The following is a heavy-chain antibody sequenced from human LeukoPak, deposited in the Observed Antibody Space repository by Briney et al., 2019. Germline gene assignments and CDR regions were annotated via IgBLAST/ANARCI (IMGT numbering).Heavy chain of an antibody. Sequence: GGSLRLSCATSGFTFSNYWMTWVRQAPGKGLEWVANINRDGSDKYYMASVQGRFTISRDNAKNSLSLQMNSLRGEDTAVYFCARAIERAYDLWGQGTLVTVSS. D-gene: IGHD5-12*01. CDR2: INRDGSDK. CDR1: GFTFSNYW. J-gene: IGHJ4*02. CDR3: ARAIERAYDL. V-gene: IGHV3-7*04.